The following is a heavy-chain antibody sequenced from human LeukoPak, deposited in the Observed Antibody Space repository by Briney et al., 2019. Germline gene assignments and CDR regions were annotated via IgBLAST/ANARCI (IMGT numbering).Heavy chain of an antibody. CDR1: AFTYSSYS. J-gene: IGHJ3*02. V-gene: IGHV3-21*01. CDR3: AREYYGSGSYYNDAFDI. Sequence: GGSLRLSCVASAFTYSSYSMNWVRQAPGKGLEWVSSISSSSSYIYYADSVKGRFTISRDNAKNSLYLQMNSLRAEDTAVYYCAREYYGSGSYYNDAFDIWGQGTMVTVSS. D-gene: IGHD3-10*01. CDR2: ISSSSSYI.